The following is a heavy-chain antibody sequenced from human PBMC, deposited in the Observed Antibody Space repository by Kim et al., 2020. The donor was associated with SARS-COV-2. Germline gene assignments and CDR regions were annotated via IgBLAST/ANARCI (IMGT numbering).Heavy chain of an antibody. V-gene: IGHV4-39*02. CDR3: ARERVEADYYYDYMDV. Sequence: SETLSLTCTVSGGSINSVLYYWGWIRQPPGQGLEWIGSIYFGGTTYYNPSLKSRVTISADTSKNQISLKLTSVTAADTAVYYCARERVEADYYYDYMDV. J-gene: IGHJ6*03. CDR1: GGSINSVLYY. CDR2: IYFGGTT. D-gene: IGHD3-3*01.